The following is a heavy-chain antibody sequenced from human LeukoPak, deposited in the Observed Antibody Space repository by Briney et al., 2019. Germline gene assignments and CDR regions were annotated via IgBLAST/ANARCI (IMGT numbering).Heavy chain of an antibody. CDR2: ISYDGSNK. V-gene: IGHV3-30*04. J-gene: IGHJ1*01. CDR1: GFTFSSYA. CDR3: ASELRIYDRGSQYFQH. Sequence: SGGSLRLSCAASGFTFSSYAMHWVRQAPGKGLEWVAVISYDGSNKYYADSVKGRFTISRDNSKNTLYLQMGSLRSEDTAVYYCASELRIYDRGSQYFQHWGQGTLVTVSS. D-gene: IGHD2-21*01.